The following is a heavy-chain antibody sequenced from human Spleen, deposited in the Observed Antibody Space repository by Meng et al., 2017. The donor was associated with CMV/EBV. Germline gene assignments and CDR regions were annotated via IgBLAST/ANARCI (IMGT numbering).Heavy chain of an antibody. J-gene: IGHJ3*02. CDR2: MNPNSGNT. Sequence: ASVKVSCKASGYTFINHDINWVRQATGQGLEWMGWMNPNSGNTGYAQKFQGRVTMTRNTSISTAYMELSSLRSEDTAVYYCARGVVPADDAFDIWGQGTMVTVSS. V-gene: IGHV1-8*02. D-gene: IGHD2-2*01. CDR1: GYTFINHD. CDR3: ARGVVPADDAFDI.